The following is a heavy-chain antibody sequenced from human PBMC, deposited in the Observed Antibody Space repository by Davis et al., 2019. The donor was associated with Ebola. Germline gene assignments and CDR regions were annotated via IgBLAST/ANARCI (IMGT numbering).Heavy chain of an antibody. Sequence: GGSLRLSCAASGFTFSSYSMNWVRQAPGKGLEWVSSISSSSSYIYYADSVKGRFTISRDNAKNSLYLQMNSLRAEDTAVYYCARESYSGSYLDWYFDLWGRGTLVTVSS. D-gene: IGHD1-26*01. CDR2: ISSSSSYI. J-gene: IGHJ2*01. V-gene: IGHV3-21*01. CDR1: GFTFSSYS. CDR3: ARESYSGSYLDWYFDL.